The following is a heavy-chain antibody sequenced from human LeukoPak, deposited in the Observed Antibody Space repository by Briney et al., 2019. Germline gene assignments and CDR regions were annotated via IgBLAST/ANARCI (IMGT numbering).Heavy chain of an antibody. CDR2: ISSGGSYI. J-gene: IGHJ4*02. CDR3: ARHSDIPIDY. Sequence: GGSLRLSCAASGFAFSSYNMNWVRQSPGKGLEWVSFISSGGSYIYYADSVKGRFTISRDNAKNSLYLQMNSLRAEDTAVYYCARHSDIPIDYWGQGTLVTVSS. D-gene: IGHD2-2*02. CDR1: GFAFSSYN. V-gene: IGHV3-21*01.